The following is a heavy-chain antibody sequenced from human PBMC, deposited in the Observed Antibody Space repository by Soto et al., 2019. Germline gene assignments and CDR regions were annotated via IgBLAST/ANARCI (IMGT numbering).Heavy chain of an antibody. J-gene: IGHJ4*02. V-gene: IGHV3-23*01. CDR1: GFSFGVYA. CDR2: ISGGIGST. Sequence: SLRLSCAASGFSFGVYAMSWVRQAPGKGLEWVATISGGIGSTYYADAVKGRFTISRDISRSTLDLQMNSLRVEDTALYYCAKLRGRGIFEYWGQGTMVTVSS. CDR3: AKLRGRGIFEY. D-gene: IGHD1-26*01.